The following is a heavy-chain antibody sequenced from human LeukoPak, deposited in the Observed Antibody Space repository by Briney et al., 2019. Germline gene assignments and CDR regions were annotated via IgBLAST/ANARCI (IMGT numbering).Heavy chain of an antibody. CDR3: ARGTDGYNYDQTYYFGY. CDR1: GFTFSSYS. V-gene: IGHV3-21*01. Sequence: PGGSLILSCAASGFTFSSYSMNWVRQAPGKGLEWVSSISSSSSYIYYADSVKGRFTISRDNDKNSLYLQMNSLRAEDTAVYYCARGTDGYNYDQTYYFGYWGQGTLVTVSS. CDR2: ISSSSSYI. D-gene: IGHD5-24*01. J-gene: IGHJ4*02.